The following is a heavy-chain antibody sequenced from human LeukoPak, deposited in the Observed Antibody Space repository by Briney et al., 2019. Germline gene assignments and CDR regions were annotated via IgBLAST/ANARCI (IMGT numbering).Heavy chain of an antibody. Sequence: GASVKVSCKASGYSFTNYKIHWLRQAPGLGLQWMGIIDPSGPSVTYAQIFQGRLIVTRDTSTSTVYMQLSSLRSEDTAMYYCARATSPIAYDWNSWGQGTLVTVSS. CDR1: GYSFTNYK. CDR2: IDPSGPSV. CDR3: ARATSPIAYDWNS. J-gene: IGHJ4*02. D-gene: IGHD3-3*01. V-gene: IGHV1-46*01.